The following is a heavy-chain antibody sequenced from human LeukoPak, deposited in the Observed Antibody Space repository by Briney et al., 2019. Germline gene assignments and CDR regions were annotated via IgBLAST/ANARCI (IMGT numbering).Heavy chain of an antibody. J-gene: IGHJ4*02. CDR3: AKDHCSSTSCSSNYFDY. V-gene: IGHV3-30*04. CDR1: GFTFSCCA. Sequence: GGSLRLSCAASGFTFSCCALHWVRQAPGKGLGWVAVISYDGSNKYYADSVKGRFTISRDNSKNTLYLQMNSLRAEDTAVYYCAKDHCSSTSCSSNYFDYWGQGTLVTVSS. D-gene: IGHD2-2*01. CDR2: ISYDGSNK.